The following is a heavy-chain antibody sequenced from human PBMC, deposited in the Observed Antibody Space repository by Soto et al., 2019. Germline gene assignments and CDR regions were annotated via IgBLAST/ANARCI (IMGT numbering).Heavy chain of an antibody. CDR1: GGSISSSSYY. CDR3: ARRRGWRNYYYYYGMDV. V-gene: IGHV4-39*01. Sequence: QLQLQESGPGLVKPSETLSLTCTVSGGSISSSSYYWGWIRQPPGKGLEWIGSIYYSGSTYYNPSLKSRVTISVDTSKNQFSLKLSSVTAADTAVYYCARRRGWRNYYYYYGMDVWGQGTTVTVSS. D-gene: IGHD6-19*01. J-gene: IGHJ6*02. CDR2: IYYSGST.